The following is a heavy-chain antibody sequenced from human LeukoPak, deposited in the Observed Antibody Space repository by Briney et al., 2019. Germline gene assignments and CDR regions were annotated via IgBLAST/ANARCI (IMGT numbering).Heavy chain of an antibody. CDR2: ISGSGGST. CDR1: GFTFSSYD. Sequence: GGSLRLSCAASGFTFSSYDMSWVRQAPGKGLEWVSVISGSGGSTDYADSVKGRFTISRDNAKNTLYLQMNSLRAEDTAVYYCARERLQQLVPYNWFDPWGQGTLVTVSS. J-gene: IGHJ5*02. D-gene: IGHD6-13*01. V-gene: IGHV3-23*01. CDR3: ARERLQQLVPYNWFDP.